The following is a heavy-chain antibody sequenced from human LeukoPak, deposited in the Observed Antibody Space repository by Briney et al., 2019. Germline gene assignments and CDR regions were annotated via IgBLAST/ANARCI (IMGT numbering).Heavy chain of an antibody. CDR1: GGSISSYY. CDR2: IYYSGST. J-gene: IGHJ5*02. D-gene: IGHD6-13*01. Sequence: SETLSLTCTVSGGSISSYYWSWIRQPPGKGLEWIGYIYYSGSTNYNPSLKSRVTISVDTSKNQFSLKLSSVTAADTAVYYCARVDGSWLHNRFDPWGQGTLVTVSS. CDR3: ARVDGSWLHNRFDP. V-gene: IGHV4-59*01.